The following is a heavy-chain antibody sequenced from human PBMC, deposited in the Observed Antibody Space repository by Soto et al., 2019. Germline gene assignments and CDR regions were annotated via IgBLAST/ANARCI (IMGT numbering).Heavy chain of an antibody. V-gene: IGHV3-48*01. CDR1: GFTFSSYS. CDR3: ARDQNYYGSGSYSRYYYMDV. CDR2: ISSSSSTI. Sequence: GGSLRLSCAASGFTFSSYSMNWVRQAPGKGLEWVSYISSSSSTIYYADSVKGRFTISRDNANNSLYLQMNSLRAEDTAVYYCARDQNYYGSGSYSRYYYMDVWGKATTVTVYS. J-gene: IGHJ6*03. D-gene: IGHD3-10*01.